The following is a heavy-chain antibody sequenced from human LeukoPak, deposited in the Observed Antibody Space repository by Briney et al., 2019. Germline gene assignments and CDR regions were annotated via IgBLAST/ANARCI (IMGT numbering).Heavy chain of an antibody. CDR2: IKQDGSEK. J-gene: IGHJ4*02. D-gene: IGHD3-10*01. V-gene: IGHV3-7*03. Sequence: GSLRLSCAASGFTFTSYWMSWVRQAPGKGLEWVANIKQDGSEKYYVDSVKGRFTISRDNSKNSLYLQMNSLRAEDTALYYCAKVGQSYYGSGSYYFDYWGQGTLVTVSS. CDR3: AKVGQSYYGSGSYYFDY. CDR1: GFTFTSYW.